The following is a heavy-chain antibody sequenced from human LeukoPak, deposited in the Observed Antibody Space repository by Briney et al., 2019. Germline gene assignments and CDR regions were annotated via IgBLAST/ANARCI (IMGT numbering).Heavy chain of an antibody. J-gene: IGHJ4*02. CDR2: IHASGTT. D-gene: IGHD3-10*01. CDR1: GGSISSYF. V-gene: IGHV4-4*07. Sequence: SETLSLTCNVSGGSISSYFWTWIRQPAGKGLEWIGRIHASGTTNYNSSLKSRVSMSVDTSKNQFSLKLTSVTATDTAVYFCARDGADVYGRAFDYWGQGTLVSVSS. CDR3: ARDGADVYGRAFDY.